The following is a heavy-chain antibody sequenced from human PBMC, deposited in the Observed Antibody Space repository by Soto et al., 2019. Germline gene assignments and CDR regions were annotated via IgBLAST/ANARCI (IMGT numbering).Heavy chain of an antibody. CDR2: ISPGGSDT. CDR3: ARTSASDYYYYGMDV. Sequence: GESLKISCKGSGYSFTTYWIGWVRQMPGKGLEWMGIISPGGSDTRYSPSFQGQVTISADKSISTAYLQWSSLKASDTAMYYCARTSASDYYYYGMDVWCQGTTVTVSS. CDR1: GYSFTTYW. V-gene: IGHV5-51*01. J-gene: IGHJ6*02.